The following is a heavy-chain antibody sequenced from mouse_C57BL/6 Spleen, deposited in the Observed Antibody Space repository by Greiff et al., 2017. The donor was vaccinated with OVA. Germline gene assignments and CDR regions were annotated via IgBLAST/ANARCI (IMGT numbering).Heavy chain of an antibody. Sequence: EVQLVESGGGLVKPGGSLKLSCAASGFTFSDYGMHWVRQAPEKGLEWVAYISSGSSTIYYADTVKGRFTISRDNAKNTLFLQMTSLRSEDTAMYYGARRYYGSSFYAMDYWGQGTSVTVSS. J-gene: IGHJ4*01. D-gene: IGHD1-1*01. V-gene: IGHV5-17*01. CDR2: ISSGSSTI. CDR1: GFTFSDYG. CDR3: ARRYYGSSFYAMDY.